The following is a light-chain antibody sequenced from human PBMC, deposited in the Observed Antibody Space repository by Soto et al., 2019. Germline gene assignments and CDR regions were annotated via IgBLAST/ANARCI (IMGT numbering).Light chain of an antibody. J-gene: IGKJ5*01. CDR1: QSVSSSH. CDR3: QQYGYSPIT. CDR2: AAS. V-gene: IGKV3-20*01. Sequence: EIVVTKSPGTLSWSPCERATLSCRASQSVSSSHLAWYQHKPGQAPRLLIYAASSRATGSPERGSGGGAGTDFTLTSSRLEHEDFAVYYCQQYGYSPITFGQGTRLEI.